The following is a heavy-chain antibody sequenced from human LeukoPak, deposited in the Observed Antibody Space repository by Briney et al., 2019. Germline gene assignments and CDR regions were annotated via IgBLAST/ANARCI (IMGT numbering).Heavy chain of an antibody. CDR2: IDQSGGRN. J-gene: IGHJ4*02. CDR1: GFTFSRFW. V-gene: IGHV3-7*04. Sequence: QPGGSLRLSCAASGFTFSRFWMNWVRQAPGRGLEWVANIDQSGGRNNYVDSVKGRFTISRDNAKNSLYLQMNSLRAEDTAVYYCARDHSSSWYGSWLYWGQGTLVTVSS. D-gene: IGHD6-13*01. CDR3: ARDHSSSWYGSWLY.